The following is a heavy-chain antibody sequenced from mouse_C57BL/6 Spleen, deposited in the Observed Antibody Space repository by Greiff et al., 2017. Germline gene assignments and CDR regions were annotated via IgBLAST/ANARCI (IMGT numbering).Heavy chain of an antibody. J-gene: IGHJ4*01. CDR2: IHPNSGST. V-gene: IGHV1-64*01. D-gene: IGHD1-1*01. Sequence: QVQLQQPGAELVKPGASVKLSCKASGYTFTSYWMHWVKQRPGQGLEWIGMIHPNSGSTNYNEKFKSKATLTVDKSSSTAYLQLSSLTSEDSAVYYCARVGGGYYGKDAMECWGQGTSVSVSS. CDR3: ARVGGGYYGKDAMEC. CDR1: GYTFTSYW.